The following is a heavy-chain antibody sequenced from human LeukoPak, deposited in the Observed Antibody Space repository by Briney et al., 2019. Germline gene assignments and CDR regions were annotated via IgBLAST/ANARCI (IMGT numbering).Heavy chain of an antibody. CDR2: ISSSSSYI. Sequence: PGGSLRLSCAASGFTFSSYSMNWVRQAPGKGLEWVSSISSSSSYIYYADSVKGRFTISRDNAKNSLYLQMNSLRAEDTAVYYCARARVVISAGAGDYWGQGTLVTVSS. J-gene: IGHJ4*02. CDR3: ARARVVISAGAGDY. CDR1: GFTFSSYS. V-gene: IGHV3-21*01. D-gene: IGHD3-22*01.